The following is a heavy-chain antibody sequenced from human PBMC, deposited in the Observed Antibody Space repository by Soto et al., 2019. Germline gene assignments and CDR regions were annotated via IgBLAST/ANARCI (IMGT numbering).Heavy chain of an antibody. CDR1: GFTFSSYE. V-gene: IGHV3-48*03. CDR3: ARDRSASYDFWSGYPSLYGMDV. CDR2: ISSSGSTI. J-gene: IGHJ6*02. Sequence: GGSLRLSCAASGFTFSSYEMNWVRQAPGKGLEWVSYISSSGSTIYYADSVKGRFTISRDNAKNSLYLQMNSLRAEDTAVYYCARDRSASYDFWSGYPSLYGMDVWGQGNTVTVSS. D-gene: IGHD3-3*01.